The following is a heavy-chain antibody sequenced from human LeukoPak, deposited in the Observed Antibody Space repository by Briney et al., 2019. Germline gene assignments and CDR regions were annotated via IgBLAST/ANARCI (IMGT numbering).Heavy chain of an antibody. Sequence: PGGSLSLSCAASGFTFSSYPMSWVRQAPGKGLEWVSDLSGSGGSTYYADPVKGRFTISRDNSKNTLYLQMNSLRAEDTAVYYCAENVFSENYSNYVFDYWGQGTLVTVSS. V-gene: IGHV3-23*01. CDR2: LSGSGGST. CDR3: AENVFSENYSNYVFDY. J-gene: IGHJ4*02. D-gene: IGHD4-11*01. CDR1: GFTFSSYP.